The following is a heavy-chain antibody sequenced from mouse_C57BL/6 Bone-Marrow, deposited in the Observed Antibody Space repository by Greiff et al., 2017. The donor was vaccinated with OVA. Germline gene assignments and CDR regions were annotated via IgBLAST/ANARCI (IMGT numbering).Heavy chain of an antibody. J-gene: IGHJ4*01. Sequence: VQLQQSGPELVKPGASVQLSCKASGYTFTSYDINWVKQRPGQGLAWIGWIYPRDGSPKYNEKFKGKATLTVDTSSSTAYMELHSLTSEDSAVDFCAREEATVVATPAMDYWGQGTSVTVSS. CDR1: GYTFTSYD. D-gene: IGHD1-1*01. V-gene: IGHV1-85*01. CDR3: AREEATVVATPAMDY. CDR2: IYPRDGSP.